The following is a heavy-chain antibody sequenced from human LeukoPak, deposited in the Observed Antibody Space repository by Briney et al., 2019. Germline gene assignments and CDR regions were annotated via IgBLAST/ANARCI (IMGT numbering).Heavy chain of an antibody. CDR2: MNPNSGNT. Sequence: ASVKVSCKASGYTFTSYDINWVRQATGQGLEWMGWMNPNSGNTGYAQKFQGRVAMTRNTSISTAYMELSSLRSEDTAVYYCARGYDSSGYPLYYGMDVWGQGTTVTVSS. V-gene: IGHV1-8*01. J-gene: IGHJ6*02. D-gene: IGHD3-22*01. CDR3: ARGYDSSGYPLYYGMDV. CDR1: GYTFTSYD.